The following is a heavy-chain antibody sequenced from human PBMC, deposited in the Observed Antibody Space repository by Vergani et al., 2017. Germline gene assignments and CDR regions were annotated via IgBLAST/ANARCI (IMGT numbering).Heavy chain of an antibody. CDR3: AREKRPSSMVRGVATSYYFDY. Sequence: QVQLQESGPGLVKPSETLSLTCTVSGGSVSSGSYYWSWIRQPPGKGLEWIGYIYYSGSTNYNPSLKSRVTISVDTSKNQFSLKLSSVAAADTAVYYGAREKRPSSMVRGVATSYYFDYWGQGTLVTVSS. J-gene: IGHJ4*02. D-gene: IGHD3-10*01. CDR2: IYYSGST. V-gene: IGHV4-61*01. CDR1: GGSVSSGSYY.